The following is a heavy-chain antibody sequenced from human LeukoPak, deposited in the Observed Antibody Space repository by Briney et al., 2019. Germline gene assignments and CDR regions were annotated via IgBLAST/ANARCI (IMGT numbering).Heavy chain of an antibody. V-gene: IGHV3-23*01. CDR2: ISGSGGST. CDR3: ATGLGIMGYSYYFDY. J-gene: IGHJ4*02. CDR1: GFTFSSYA. Sequence: QSVGSLRLSCAASGFTFSSYAMSWVRQAPGQGLEWVSAISGSGGSTYYADSVKGRFTISRDNSKNTLYLQMNSLRAEDTAVYYCATGLGIMGYSYYFDYWGQGTLVTVSS. D-gene: IGHD7-27*01.